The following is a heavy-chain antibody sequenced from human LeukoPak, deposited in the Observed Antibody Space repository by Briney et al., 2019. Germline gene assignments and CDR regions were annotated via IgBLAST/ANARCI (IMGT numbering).Heavy chain of an antibody. J-gene: IGHJ4*02. V-gene: IGHV4-39*01. CDR3: ARHKGSILDSPFDN. CDR2: IYYSGNT. Sequence: SETLSLTCTVSCGSISSRGYYWGWLRQPPGKGLEWFGSIYYSGNTYYNAPLKGRVTISVDTSRTQFSLKVRSVTAADTAVYYCARHKGSILDSPFDNWGQGTLVTVSS. D-gene: IGHD3-3*01. CDR1: CGSISSRGYY.